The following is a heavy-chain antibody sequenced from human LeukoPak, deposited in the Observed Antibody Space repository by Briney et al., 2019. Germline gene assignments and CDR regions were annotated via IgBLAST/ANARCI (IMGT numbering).Heavy chain of an antibody. D-gene: IGHD2-8*01. CDR2: ISDSDGRT. V-gene: IGHV3-23*01. CDR1: GIAFNNYA. CDR3: ARDRGVSD. J-gene: IGHJ4*02. Sequence: SGGSLRLSCEASGIAFNNYAMSWVRQAPGKGLEWVSSISDSDGRTYYADSVKGRFTISRDNAKNSLYLQMNSLRAEDTAVYYCARDRGVSDWGQGTLVTVSS.